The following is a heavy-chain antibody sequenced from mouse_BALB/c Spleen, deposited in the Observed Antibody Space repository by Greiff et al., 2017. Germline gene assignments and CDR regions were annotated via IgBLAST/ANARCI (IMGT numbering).Heavy chain of an antibody. D-gene: IGHD2-1*01. CDR3: TSNGNYDYYAMDY. Sequence: LQQPGSELVRPGASVKLSCKASGYTFTSYWMHWVKQRHGQGLEWIGNIYPGSGSTNYDEKFKSKGTLTVDTSSSTAYMHLSSLTSEDSAVYYCTSNGNYDYYAMDYWGQGTSVTVSS. J-gene: IGHJ4*01. CDR2: IYPGSGST. CDR1: GYTFTSYW. V-gene: IGHV1S22*01.